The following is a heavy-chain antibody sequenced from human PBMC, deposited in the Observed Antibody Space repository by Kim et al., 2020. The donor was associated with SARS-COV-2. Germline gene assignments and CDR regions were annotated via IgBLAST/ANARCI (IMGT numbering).Heavy chain of an antibody. CDR3: AKDIGTGTSFYYYYGMDV. Sequence: GRFTISRDNAKNSLYLQMNSLRAEDTALYYCAKDIGTGTSFYYYYGMDVWGQGTTVTVSS. J-gene: IGHJ6*02. D-gene: IGHD1-7*01. V-gene: IGHV3-9*01.